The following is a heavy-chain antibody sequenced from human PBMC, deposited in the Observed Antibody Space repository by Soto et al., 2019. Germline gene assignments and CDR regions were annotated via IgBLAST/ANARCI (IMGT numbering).Heavy chain of an antibody. CDR2: INHSGST. CDR3: ARGREAVAGTPAFGY. D-gene: IGHD6-19*01. Sequence: QVQLQQWGAGLLKPSETLSLTCAVYGGSFSGYYWSWIRQPPGKGLEWIGEINHSGSTNYNPSLKSRVTISVDTSKIQFSLKLSSVTAADTAVYYCARGREAVAGTPAFGYWGQGTLVTVSS. V-gene: IGHV4-34*01. J-gene: IGHJ4*02. CDR1: GGSFSGYY.